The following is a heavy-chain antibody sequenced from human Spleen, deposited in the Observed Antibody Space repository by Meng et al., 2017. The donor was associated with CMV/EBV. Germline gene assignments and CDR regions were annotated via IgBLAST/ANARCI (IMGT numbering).Heavy chain of an antibody. J-gene: IGHJ4*02. CDR1: GFIFSDHY. D-gene: IGHD6-13*01. V-gene: IGHV3-23*01. Sequence: ESLKISCAASGFIFSDHYMSWVRLAPGKGLEWVSAITASGGSTYHADSVKGRFTISRDNSKNTLYLQLHSLRVEDTAVYYCAKAFSSSWFREYYDYWGQGTLVTVSS. CDR3: AKAFSSSWFREYYDY. CDR2: ITASGGST.